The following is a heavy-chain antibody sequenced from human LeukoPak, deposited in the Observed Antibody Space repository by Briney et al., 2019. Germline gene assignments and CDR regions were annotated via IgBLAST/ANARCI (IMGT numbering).Heavy chain of an antibody. CDR1: GFTFSRFW. D-gene: IGHD3-16*01. CDR3: AKKSRDHAYAPFDY. CDR2: INGNGDIT. Sequence: GESLRLSCAASGFTFSRFWLAWVRQAPGKGLEWISSINGNGDITKYADSVKGRFTISRDNSKNTLFLQMNSLRVEDMAVYFCAKKSRDHAYAPFDYWGQGTLVTVSS. V-gene: IGHV3-23*01. J-gene: IGHJ4*02.